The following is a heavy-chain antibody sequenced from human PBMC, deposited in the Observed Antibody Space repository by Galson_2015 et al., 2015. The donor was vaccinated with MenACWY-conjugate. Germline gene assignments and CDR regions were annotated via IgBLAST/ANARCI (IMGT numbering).Heavy chain of an antibody. V-gene: IGHV3-48*04. D-gene: IGHD4-23*01. J-gene: IGHJ5*02. Sequence: SLRLSCAASGFSLSRYSMNWVRQAPGKGLEWISYITSSSSTIYYADSVKGRFTISRDNAKNSLYLQMNSLRAEDTAVYYCARDSKHYGGNSGEFDPWGQGTLVTVSS. CDR1: GFSLSRYS. CDR2: ITSSSSTI. CDR3: ARDSKHYGGNSGEFDP.